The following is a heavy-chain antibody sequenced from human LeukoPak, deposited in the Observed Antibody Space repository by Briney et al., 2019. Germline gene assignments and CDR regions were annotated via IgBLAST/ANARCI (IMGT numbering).Heavy chain of an antibody. D-gene: IGHD6-13*01. CDR3: AKHIAPVRIAAASTFDY. J-gene: IGHJ4*02. CDR2: ISGSGGST. V-gene: IGHV3-23*01. CDR1: GFSFSDYY. Sequence: GGSLRLSCAASGFSFSDYYMSWVRQAPGKGLEWVSAISGSGGSTYYADSVKGRFTISRDNSKNTLYLQMNSLRAEDTAVYYCAKHIAPVRIAAASTFDYWGQGTLVTVSS.